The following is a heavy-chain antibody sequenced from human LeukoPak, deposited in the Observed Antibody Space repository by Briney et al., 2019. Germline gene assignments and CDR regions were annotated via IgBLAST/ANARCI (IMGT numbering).Heavy chain of an antibody. J-gene: IGHJ4*02. CDR2: IYYSGST. CDR1: GGSISSYY. V-gene: IGHV4-59*01. Sequence: SETLSLTCTVSGGSISSYYWSWIRQPPGKGLEWIGYIYYSGSTNYNPSLKSRVTVSVDTSKNQFSLKLSSVTAADTAVYYCARETGPYDMPDYWGQGTLVTVSS. CDR3: ARETGPYDMPDY. D-gene: IGHD3-9*01.